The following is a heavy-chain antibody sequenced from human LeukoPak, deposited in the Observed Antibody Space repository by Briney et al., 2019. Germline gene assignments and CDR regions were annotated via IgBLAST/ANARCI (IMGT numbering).Heavy chain of an antibody. CDR2: IKQDGSEK. V-gene: IGHV3-7*01. D-gene: IGHD3-22*01. Sequence: GGSLRLSCAASGFTFSSYWMSWVRQAPGKGLEWVANIKQDGSEKYYVDSVKGRFTISRDNAKNSLYLQMNSLRAEDTAVYYCARELYYYDSSGTEYYFDYWGQGTLVTVSS. J-gene: IGHJ4*02. CDR1: GFTFSSYW. CDR3: ARELYYYDSSGTEYYFDY.